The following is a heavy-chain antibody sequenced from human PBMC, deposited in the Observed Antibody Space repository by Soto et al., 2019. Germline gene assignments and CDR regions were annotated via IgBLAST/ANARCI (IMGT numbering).Heavy chain of an antibody. CDR1: GASISSGDYA. Sequence: SETLSLTCVVSGASISSGDYAWNWVRQPPGKGLERLGYIYNNGGSYYNPSLKSRVTISLDRSQNHFSLRLNSVTAADTALYFCARGDKNNDYYFDHWGQGTLVTVSS. D-gene: IGHD3-16*01. J-gene: IGHJ4*02. CDR2: IYNNGGS. CDR3: ARGDKNNDYYFDH. V-gene: IGHV4-30-2*01.